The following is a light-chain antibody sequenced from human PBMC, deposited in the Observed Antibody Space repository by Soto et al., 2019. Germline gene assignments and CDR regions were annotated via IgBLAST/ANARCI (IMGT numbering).Light chain of an antibody. Sequence: IVMTQSPATLSVSPGETATLSFSAGQTIYSNVAWYQQRPGQAPRLLIYRASTRATGIPDRFSGSGSGTDFTLTISRLEPEDSAVYHCQQYGSSPTTFGQGTKVDIK. CDR1: QTIYSN. CDR3: QQYGSSPTT. V-gene: IGKV3-20*01. CDR2: RAS. J-gene: IGKJ1*01.